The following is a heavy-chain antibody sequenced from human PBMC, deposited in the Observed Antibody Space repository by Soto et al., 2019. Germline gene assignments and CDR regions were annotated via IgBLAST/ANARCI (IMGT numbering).Heavy chain of an antibody. J-gene: IGHJ4*02. V-gene: IGHV3-23*01. CDR1: GFTFSIFA. CDR3: AKEVSLGSTVDLGY. Sequence: GGSLRLFCAASGFTFSIFAMSWVRQSPGKGLEWVSTISGSGGSTYYADAVKGRFTISRDNSMGTLYLQMKSLRVEDTAIYYCAKEVSLGSTVDLGYWGQGALVTVSS. CDR2: ISGSGGST. D-gene: IGHD7-27*01.